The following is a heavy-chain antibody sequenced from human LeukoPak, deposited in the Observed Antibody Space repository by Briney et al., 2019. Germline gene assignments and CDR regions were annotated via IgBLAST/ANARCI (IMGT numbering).Heavy chain of an antibody. CDR2: IYHSGST. D-gene: IGHD5-18*01. Sequence: PSETLSLTCTVSGGSISTRSYYWGWIRQPPGKGLEWIGSIYHSGSTYYNPSLKSRVTISVDTSKNQFSLKLSSVTAAHTAVYYCARPYGYGYGYIDYWGQGTLVTVSS. V-gene: IGHV4-39*01. CDR3: ARPYGYGYGYIDY. CDR1: GGSISTRSYY. J-gene: IGHJ4*02.